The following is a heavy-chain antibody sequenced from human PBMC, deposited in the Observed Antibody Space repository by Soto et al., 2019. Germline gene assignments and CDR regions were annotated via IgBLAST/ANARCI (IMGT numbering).Heavy chain of an antibody. CDR3: YRTYTSGPTVKDY. CDR1: GFNFVDYA. Sequence: PGGSLRLSCTTSGFNFVDYAMSWVRQAPGKGLEWVGFIRTKSSGGTTEYAASVKGRFTISRDDSKSIAYLQMNSLKTDDTAVYYCYRTYTSGPTVKDYWGKGTLGTVS. V-gene: IGHV3-49*04. D-gene: IGHD6-19*01. CDR2: IRTKSSGGTT. J-gene: IGHJ4*02.